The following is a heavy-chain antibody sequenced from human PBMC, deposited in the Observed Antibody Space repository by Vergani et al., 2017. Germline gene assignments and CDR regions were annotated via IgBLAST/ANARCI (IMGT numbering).Heavy chain of an antibody. J-gene: IGHJ4*02. Sequence: EVHLEESGGGLVQPGGSLRLSCAASGFTFGDYYMAWIRLAPGKGLDWVASITRDGTETFYVDAVKGRFTISRDNAKTTLYLQMNSVRDEDRGVYYCARISGGSAPYLHDWGQGTLVTVAS. V-gene: IGHV3-7*01. D-gene: IGHD2-15*01. CDR1: GFTFGDYY. CDR3: ARISGGSAPYLHD. CDR2: ITRDGTET.